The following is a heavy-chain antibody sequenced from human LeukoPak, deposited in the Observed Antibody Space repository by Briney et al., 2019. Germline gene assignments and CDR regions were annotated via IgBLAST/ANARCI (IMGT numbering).Heavy chain of an antibody. V-gene: IGHV3-48*01. CDR1: GFTFSSHS. Sequence: TGGSLRLSCAASGFTFSSHSMNWVRQAPGKGLEWVSYISSSSSTIYYADSVKGRFTISRDNAKNSLYLQMNSLRAEDTAVYYCARVEGGPPNWFDPWGQGTLVTVSS. D-gene: IGHD2-15*01. CDR3: ARVEGGPPNWFDP. CDR2: ISSSSSTI. J-gene: IGHJ5*02.